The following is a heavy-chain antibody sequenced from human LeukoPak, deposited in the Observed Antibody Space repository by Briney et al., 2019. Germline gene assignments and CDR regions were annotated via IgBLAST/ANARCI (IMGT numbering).Heavy chain of an antibody. CDR3: ARDVVVVNNWFDP. V-gene: IGHV4-34*01. J-gene: IGHJ5*02. CDR1: GGSFSGYY. Sequence: SETPSLTCAVYGGSFSGYYWSWIRQPPGKGLEWIGEINHSGSTNYNPSLKSRVTISVDTSKNQFSLKLSSVTAADTAVYYCARDVVVVNNWFDPWGQGTLVTVSS. D-gene: IGHD2-15*01. CDR2: INHSGST.